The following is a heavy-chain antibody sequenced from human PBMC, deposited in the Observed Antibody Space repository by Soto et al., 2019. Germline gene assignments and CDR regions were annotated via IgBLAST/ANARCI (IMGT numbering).Heavy chain of an antibody. CDR2: IWYDGRNK. CDR1: GFTFSSYG. V-gene: IGHV3-33*01. Sequence: GGSLRLSCAASGFTFSSYGMHGVREAPGKGLEWVAVIWYDGRNKYYADSVKGRFTISRDNSKNTLYLQMNSLRAEDTAVYYCARDREYDYSSGSMPLVFAAWGKGNLVTV. D-gene: IGHD3-22*01. J-gene: IGHJ4*02. CDR3: ARDREYDYSSGSMPLVFAA.